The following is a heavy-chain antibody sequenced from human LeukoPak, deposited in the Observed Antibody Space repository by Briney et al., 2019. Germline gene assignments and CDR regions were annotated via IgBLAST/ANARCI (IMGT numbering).Heavy chain of an antibody. V-gene: IGHV3-49*03. CDR2: IRSKTYGGAI. J-gene: IGHJ6*03. Sequence: GGSLRLSCTTSGFISGDYAMSWFRQAPGKGLEWVGFIRSKTYGGAIEYAASVKGRFTISRDDSKSIAYLQMNSLKTEDTAVYYCARDQLGGDPDDYYYYYMDVWGKGTTVIVSS. D-gene: IGHD4-17*01. CDR1: GFISGDYA. CDR3: ARDQLGGDPDDYYYYYMDV.